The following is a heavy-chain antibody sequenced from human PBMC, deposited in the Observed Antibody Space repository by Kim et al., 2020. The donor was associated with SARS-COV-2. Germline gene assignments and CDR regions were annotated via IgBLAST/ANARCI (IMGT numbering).Heavy chain of an antibody. Sequence: GGSLRLSCAASGFTFSSYAMSWVRQTPGKGLEWVSGLSGSGGSTYYADSVKGRFTIFRDNSENALYLQMDSLRADDTALYYCAKVAGFSGTSSLDYWGQGTLVTVSS. CDR1: GFTFSSYA. V-gene: IGHV3-23*01. J-gene: IGHJ4*02. CDR2: LSGSGGST. CDR3: AKVAGFSGTSSLDY. D-gene: IGHD1-26*01.